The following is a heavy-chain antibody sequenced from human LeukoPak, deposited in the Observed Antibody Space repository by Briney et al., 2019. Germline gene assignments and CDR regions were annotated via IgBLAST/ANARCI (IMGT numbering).Heavy chain of an antibody. V-gene: IGHV3-13*01. CDR2: FHTAGDT. D-gene: IGHD2-2*01. CDR1: GFTFSDYD. Sequence: GGSLRLSCAASGFTFSDYDMHWVRQATGKGLEWVSAFHTAGDTHYSGSVKGRFATSRENAKNSFYLQMNNLRAGDTAVYYCARGSCSSSSCYERLNGLDVWGQGTPVTVSS. CDR3: ARGSCSSSSCYERLNGLDV. J-gene: IGHJ6*02.